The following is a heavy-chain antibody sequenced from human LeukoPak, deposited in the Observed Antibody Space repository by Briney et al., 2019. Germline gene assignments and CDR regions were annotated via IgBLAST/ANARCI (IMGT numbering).Heavy chain of an antibody. CDR3: ARHRLIAARTSYPDY. Sequence: SETLSLTCTVSGGSMSRPSYSWGWIRQPPGKGLEWIGNISYSGSTDYNPSLKSRVTISVDTSKSHFSLKLSSVTAADTAVYYCARHRLIAARTSYPDYWGQGTQVTVSS. J-gene: IGHJ4*02. D-gene: IGHD6-6*01. CDR2: ISYSGST. CDR1: GGSMSRPSYS. V-gene: IGHV4-39*01.